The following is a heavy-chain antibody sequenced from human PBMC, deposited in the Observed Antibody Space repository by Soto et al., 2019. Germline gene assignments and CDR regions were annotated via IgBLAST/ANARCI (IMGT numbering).Heavy chain of an antibody. CDR2: IYYSGST. V-gene: IGHV4-61*01. D-gene: IGHD4-4*01. J-gene: IGHJ4*02. CDR3: ARVTTVTSFDY. Sequence: SETLSLTCTVSGVSVSSGSHYWSWIRQPPGKGLEWLGYIYYSGSTNYNPSLKSRVTISLDTSKNQFSLKLSSVTAADTAVYYCARVTTVTSFDYWGQGTLVTVSS. CDR1: GVSVSSGSHY.